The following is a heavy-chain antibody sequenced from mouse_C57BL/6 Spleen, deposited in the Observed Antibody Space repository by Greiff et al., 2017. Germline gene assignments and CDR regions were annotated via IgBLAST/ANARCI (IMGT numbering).Heavy chain of an antibody. CDR3: AIYYYDSSYYAMDY. D-gene: IGHD1-1*01. V-gene: IGHV14-2*01. CDR2: IDPEEGET. J-gene: IGHJ4*01. CDR1: GFNIKDDY. Sequence: VQLKESGAELVKPGASVKLSCTASGFNIKDDYLHWVKQRSEQGLDWIGRIDPEEGETKYAPKFQGKATITADKSSTTAYLQLSSLTSEDHYVDYCAIYYYDSSYYAMDYWGQGTSVTVSS.